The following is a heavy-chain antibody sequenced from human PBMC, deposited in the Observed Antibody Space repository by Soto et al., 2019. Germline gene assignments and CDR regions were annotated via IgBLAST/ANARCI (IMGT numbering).Heavy chain of an antibody. D-gene: IGHD6-13*01. J-gene: IGHJ4*02. CDR3: VRRWAY. CDR1: GFIFSNYG. V-gene: IGHV3-23*01. CDR2: ITTTGGTT. Sequence: EVQLLESGGGLVQPGGSLRLSCAASGFIFSNYGMNWVRLAPGEGLEWVSTITTTGGTTFYADSVRGRFTISRDNSKNTLDLQMNSLRVDDTAIYYCVRRWAYWGRGVVVTGSS.